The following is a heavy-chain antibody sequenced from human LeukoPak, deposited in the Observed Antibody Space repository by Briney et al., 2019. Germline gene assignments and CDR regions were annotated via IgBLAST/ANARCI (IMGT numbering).Heavy chain of an antibody. CDR3: AKSGGYDGRSGLIDH. J-gene: IGHJ4*02. CDR1: GVTSYVYT. V-gene: IGHV3-43*01. D-gene: IGHD4-23*01. CDR2: ICWDGGGT. Sequence: PVGPPRLSRAPSGVTSYVYTTHSGSQAPQRRVWWGSLICWDGGGTYSAHSVKGRFAISRDNSKDYLYLQMNSLRTEDTAVYYCAKSGGYDGRSGLIDHWGQGTLVTVSS.